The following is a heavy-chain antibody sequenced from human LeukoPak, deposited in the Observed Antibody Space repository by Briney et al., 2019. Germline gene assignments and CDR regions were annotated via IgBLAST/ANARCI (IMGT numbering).Heavy chain of an antibody. Sequence: GGSLRRSCLGTGLAVKNLWMTGFRKPHGKALKCWADLHPDGSVKNYVDAVRGRFTISRDNAKNSLYLQLDNLRADDTAVYYCASTFPYCGDGSCALGGQGTLVIVSS. V-gene: IGHV3-7*01. CDR2: LHPDGSVK. CDR1: GLAVKNLW. D-gene: IGHD2-15*01. CDR3: ASTFPYCGDGSCAL. J-gene: IGHJ1*01.